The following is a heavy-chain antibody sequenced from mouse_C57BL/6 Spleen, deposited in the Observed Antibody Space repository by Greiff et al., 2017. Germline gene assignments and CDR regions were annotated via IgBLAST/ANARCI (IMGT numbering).Heavy chain of an antibody. CDR1: GYAFSSSW. CDR2: IYPGDGDT. V-gene: IGHV1-82*01. Sequence: QVQLQQSGPELVKPGASVKISCKASGYAFSSSWMNWVKQRPGKGLEWIGRIYPGDGDTNYNGKFKGKATLTADKSSSTAYMQLSSLTSEDSAVYVCERVDSSGPWFAYWGQGTLVTVSA. D-gene: IGHD3-2*02. J-gene: IGHJ3*01. CDR3: ERVDSSGPWFAY.